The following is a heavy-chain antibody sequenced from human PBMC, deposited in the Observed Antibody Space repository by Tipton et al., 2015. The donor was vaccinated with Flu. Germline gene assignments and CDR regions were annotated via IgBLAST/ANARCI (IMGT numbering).Heavy chain of an antibody. Sequence: LSCAVSGFTFSRYGISWVRQAPGKGLEWVSGFSASGRTTYFADSVKGRFTISRDNFRNTLFLQMNGLRAEDTAVYYCAKVIPELVAGLDYWGQGTLVTVSS. V-gene: IGHV3-23*01. CDR3: AKVIPELVAGLDY. CDR1: GFTFSRYG. J-gene: IGHJ4*02. D-gene: IGHD6-19*01. CDR2: FSASGRTT.